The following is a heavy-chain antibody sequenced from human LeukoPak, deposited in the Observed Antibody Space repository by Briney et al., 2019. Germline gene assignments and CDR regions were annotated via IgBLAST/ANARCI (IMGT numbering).Heavy chain of an antibody. V-gene: IGHV1-69*13. CDR2: TIPIFGTA. J-gene: IGHJ4*02. Sequence: SVKVSCKASGGTFSSYAISWVRQAPGQGLEWMGGTIPIFGTANYAQKFQGRVTITADESTSTAYMELSSLRSEDTAVYYCARTYQRGPIYSGSFGYWGQGTLVTVSS. CDR1: GGTFSSYA. CDR3: ARTYQRGPIYSGSFGY. D-gene: IGHD1-26*01.